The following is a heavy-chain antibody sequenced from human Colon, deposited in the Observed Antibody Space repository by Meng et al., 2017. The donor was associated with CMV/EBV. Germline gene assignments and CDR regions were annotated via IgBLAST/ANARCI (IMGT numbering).Heavy chain of an antibody. J-gene: IGHJ5*02. CDR2: IIPILGIA. CDR1: GGTSSSYT. V-gene: IGHV1-69*02. Sequence: SVKVSCKASGGTSSSYTISWVRQAPGQGLEWMGRIIPILGIANYAQKFQGRVTITADKSTSTAYMELSSLRSEDTAVYYCARASYYGYSYGYNWFDPWGQGTLVTVSS. CDR3: ARASYYGYSYGYNWFDP. D-gene: IGHD5-18*01.